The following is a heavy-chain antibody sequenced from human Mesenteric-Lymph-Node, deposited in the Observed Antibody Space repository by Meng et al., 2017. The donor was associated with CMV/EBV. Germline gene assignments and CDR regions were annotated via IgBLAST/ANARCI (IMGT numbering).Heavy chain of an antibody. J-gene: IGHJ3*02. Sequence: GESLKISCEASGFTFSSYEMNWVRQAPGKGLEWVAYISSSGNNKYYADPVKGRFTISRDNAKNSLYLQMNRLRVEDTAIYYCTREQQLTWGDAFDIWGQGTMVTVSS. D-gene: IGHD6-13*01. CDR1: GFTFSSYE. V-gene: IGHV3-48*03. CDR2: ISSSGNNK. CDR3: TREQQLTWGDAFDI.